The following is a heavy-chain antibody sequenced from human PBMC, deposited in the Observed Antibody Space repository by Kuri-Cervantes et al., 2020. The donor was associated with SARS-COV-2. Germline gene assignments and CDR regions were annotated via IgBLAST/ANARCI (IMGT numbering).Heavy chain of an antibody. D-gene: IGHD3-16*01. Sequence: ASVKVSCKASGYTFTGYYMHWVRQAPGQGLEWMGWINPNSGGTNYAQKFQGRVTMTRDTSISTAYMELSRLRSDDTAGYYCAREMITFGGGALFAFDIWGQGTMVTVSS. CDR2: INPNSGGT. J-gene: IGHJ3*02. CDR1: GYTFTGYY. CDR3: AREMITFGGGALFAFDI. V-gene: IGHV1-2*02.